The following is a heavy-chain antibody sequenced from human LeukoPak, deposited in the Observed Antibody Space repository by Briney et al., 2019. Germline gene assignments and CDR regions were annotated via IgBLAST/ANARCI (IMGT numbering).Heavy chain of an antibody. CDR3: ARGSRFFGVATIFYYYYGMDV. Sequence: PSETLSLTCAVYGGSFSGYYWSWIRQPPGKGLEWIGEINHSGSTKYNAYLKRRVTISVDTSKNQFSLKRGSVTAADTAVYYCARGSRFFGVATIFYYYYGMDVWGQGTTVTVSS. J-gene: IGHJ6*02. CDR1: GGSFSGYY. CDR2: INHSGST. V-gene: IGHV4-34*01. D-gene: IGHD3-3*01.